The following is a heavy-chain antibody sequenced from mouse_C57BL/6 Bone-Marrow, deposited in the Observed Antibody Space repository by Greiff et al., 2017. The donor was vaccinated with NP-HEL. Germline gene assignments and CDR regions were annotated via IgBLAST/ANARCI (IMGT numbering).Heavy chain of an antibody. CDR1: GFNIKDYY. Sequence: EVKLMESGAELVRPGASVKLSCTASGFNIKDYYMHWVKQRPEQGLEWIGRIDPEDGNTEYAPKFQGKATMTADTSSTTAYLQLSSLTSEDTDVYYCTTSLRSWFAYWGQGTLVTVSA. CDR3: TTSLRSWFAY. J-gene: IGHJ3*01. D-gene: IGHD1-1*01. V-gene: IGHV14-1*01. CDR2: IDPEDGNT.